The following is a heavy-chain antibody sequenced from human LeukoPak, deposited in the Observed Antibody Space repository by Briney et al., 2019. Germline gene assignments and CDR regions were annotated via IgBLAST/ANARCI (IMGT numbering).Heavy chain of an antibody. Sequence: GESLKISCKGSGYSFTSYWIGWVRQMPGKGLEWMGIIYPGDSDTRYSPSFQGQVTISADKSISTAYLQWSSLKASDTAMYYCARRLGIAAAGTIGWFDPWGQGTLVTVSS. V-gene: IGHV5-51*01. CDR1: GYSFTSYW. CDR2: IYPGDSDT. D-gene: IGHD6-13*01. CDR3: ARRLGIAAAGTIGWFDP. J-gene: IGHJ5*02.